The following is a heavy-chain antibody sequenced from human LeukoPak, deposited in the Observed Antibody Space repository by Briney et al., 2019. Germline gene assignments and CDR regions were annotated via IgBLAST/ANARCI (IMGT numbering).Heavy chain of an antibody. Sequence: SETLSLTCTVSGGSISSSSYYWGWIRQPPGKGLEWIGSIYYSGSTYYNPSLKSRVTISVDTSKNQFSLKLSSVTAADTAVYYCASHVDTAMALDYWGQGTLVTVSS. V-gene: IGHV4-39*01. D-gene: IGHD5-18*01. CDR1: GGSISSSSYY. CDR2: IYYSGST. CDR3: ASHVDTAMALDY. J-gene: IGHJ4*02.